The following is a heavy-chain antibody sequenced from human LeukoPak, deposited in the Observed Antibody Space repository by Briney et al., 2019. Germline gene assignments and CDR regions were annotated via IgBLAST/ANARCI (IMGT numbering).Heavy chain of an antibody. CDR3: ARPVGGGSYYNWFDP. CDR1: GGSFSGYY. J-gene: IGHJ5*02. V-gene: IGHV4-34*01. D-gene: IGHD1-26*01. Sequence: SETLSLTCAVYGGSFSGYYWSWIRQPPGKGLEWIGEINHSGSTNYNPSLKSRVTISVDTSKNQFSLKLSSVTAADTAVYYCARPVGGGSYYNWFDPWGQGTLVTVSS. CDR2: INHSGST.